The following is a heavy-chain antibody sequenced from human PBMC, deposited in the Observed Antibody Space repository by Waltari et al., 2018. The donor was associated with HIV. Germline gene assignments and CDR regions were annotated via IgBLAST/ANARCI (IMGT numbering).Heavy chain of an antibody. V-gene: IGHV4-34*01. CDR2: IDDSGSG. Sequence: QVRLHQWGAGLLKPSDTLSLTCAVYGESLSGYYWAWSRQPPGKGLQGIGDIDDSGSGHHDPALKGRVAMAVDTYKNQFSLKLRSVTAADTAVYYCAKKDLFGGTRCWFDPWGQGTSVVVSS. CDR1: GESLSGYY. CDR3: AKKDLFGGTRCWFDP. J-gene: IGHJ5*02. D-gene: IGHD3-10*01.